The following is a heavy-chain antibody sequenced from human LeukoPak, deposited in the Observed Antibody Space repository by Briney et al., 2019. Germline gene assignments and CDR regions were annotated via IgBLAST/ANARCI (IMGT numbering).Heavy chain of an antibody. CDR1: GYSLIVYY. CDR3: ARVFYSGYDYYFDY. Sequence: ASVKVSCRASGYSLIVYYMHWIRQAPGQGLEWMGWINPRSGETKYAQKFQGRLTMTRDTAISTTYMELSGLKFDDTAVYFCARVFYSGYDYYFDYWGQGTLVTVSS. J-gene: IGHJ4*02. CDR2: INPRSGET. V-gene: IGHV1-2*02. D-gene: IGHD5-12*01.